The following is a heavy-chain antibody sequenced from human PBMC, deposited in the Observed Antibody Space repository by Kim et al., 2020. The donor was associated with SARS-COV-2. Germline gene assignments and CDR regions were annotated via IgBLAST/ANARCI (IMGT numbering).Heavy chain of an antibody. J-gene: IGHJ3*02. Sequence: GGSLRLSCAASGFTFSSYSMNWVRQAPGKGLEWVSSISSSSSYIYYADSVKGRFTISRDNAKNSLYLQMNSLRAEDTAVYYCARPPAEWLLVEGGAFDIWGQGTMVTVSS. CDR3: ARPPAEWLLVEGGAFDI. CDR2: ISSSSSYI. V-gene: IGHV3-21*01. CDR1: GFTFSSYS. D-gene: IGHD3-3*01.